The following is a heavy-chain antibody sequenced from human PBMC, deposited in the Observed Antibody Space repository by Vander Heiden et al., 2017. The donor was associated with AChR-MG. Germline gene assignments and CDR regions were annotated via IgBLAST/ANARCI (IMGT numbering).Heavy chain of an antibody. D-gene: IGHD6-19*01. CDR1: AGTFSSYA. CDR2: IIPIFGTA. V-gene: IGHV1-69*01. CDR3: ASSIAVAGPSDTYYYYYMDV. J-gene: IGHJ6*03. Sequence: QVQLVQSGAEVKKPGSSVKVSCKASAGTFSSYAISWVRQAPGQGLEWMGGIIPIFGTANYAQKFQGRVTITADESTSTAYMELSSLRSEDTAVYYCASSIAVAGPSDTYYYYYMDVWGKGTTVTVSS.